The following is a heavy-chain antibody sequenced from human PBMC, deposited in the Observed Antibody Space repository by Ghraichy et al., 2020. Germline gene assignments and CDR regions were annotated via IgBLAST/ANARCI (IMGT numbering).Heavy chain of an antibody. J-gene: IGHJ6*03. Sequence: TLSLTCTVSGGSISSYYWSWIRQPPGKGLEWIGYIYYSGSTNYNPSLKSRVTISVDTSKNQFSLKLSSVTAADTAVYYCASDSGWDRYYYYYYMDVWGKGTTVTVSS. CDR2: IYYSGST. CDR1: GGSISSYY. V-gene: IGHV4-59*01. CDR3: ASDSGWDRYYYYYYMDV. D-gene: IGHD6-19*01.